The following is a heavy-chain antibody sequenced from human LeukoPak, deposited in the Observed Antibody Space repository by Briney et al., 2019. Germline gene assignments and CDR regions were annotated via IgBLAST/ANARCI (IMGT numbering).Heavy chain of an antibody. CDR1: GGSFSGYY. V-gene: IGHV4-34*01. J-gene: IGHJ3*02. D-gene: IGHD3-10*01. Sequence: SETLSLTCAVYGGSFSGYYWSWIRQPPGKGLEWIGEINHSGSTNYNPSLKSRVTISVDTSKNQFSLKLSSVTAADTAVYYCARGLERFHAFDIWGQGTMVTVSS. CDR3: ARGLERFHAFDI. CDR2: INHSGST.